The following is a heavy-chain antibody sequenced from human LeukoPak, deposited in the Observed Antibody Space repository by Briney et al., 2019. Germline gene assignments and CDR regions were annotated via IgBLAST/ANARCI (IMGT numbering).Heavy chain of an antibody. Sequence: ASVNVSCKASGYTFTSYYMHWVRQAPGQGLEWMGIINPSGGSTSYAQKFQGRVTMTRDTSSSTVYMELSSLRSEDTAVYYCAKSGGSYPFDYWGQGTLVTVSS. CDR2: INPSGGST. J-gene: IGHJ4*02. CDR1: GYTFTSYY. V-gene: IGHV1-46*01. D-gene: IGHD1-26*01. CDR3: AKSGGSYPFDY.